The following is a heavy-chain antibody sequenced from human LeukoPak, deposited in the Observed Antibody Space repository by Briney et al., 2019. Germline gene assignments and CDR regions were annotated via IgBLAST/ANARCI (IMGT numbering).Heavy chain of an antibody. D-gene: IGHD5-18*01. CDR1: GFTFTSYE. CDR2: ISSSGSTI. V-gene: IGHV3-48*03. Sequence: GGSLRLSCAASGFTFTSYEMNWVRQSPGKGLEWVSYISSSGSTIYYADSVKGRFTISRDNAKNSLYLQMNSLRAEDTAVYYCARDRYTVMVMGYYGMDVWGKGPTVTVP. J-gene: IGHJ6*04. CDR3: ARDRYTVMVMGYYGMDV.